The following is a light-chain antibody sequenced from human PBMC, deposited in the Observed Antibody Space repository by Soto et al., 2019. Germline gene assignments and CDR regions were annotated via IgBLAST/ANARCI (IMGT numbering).Light chain of an antibody. CDR3: QQRSKWPQWT. Sequence: EIVLTQSPATLSLSPGERATLSCRASQSVNSYLAWYQQKPGQAPRLLIYDASNRATDIPARFSGSGSGTDFTLTISSLEPEEFAVYYCQQRSKWPQWTFGQGTKVDI. CDR2: DAS. V-gene: IGKV3-11*01. CDR1: QSVNSY. J-gene: IGKJ1*01.